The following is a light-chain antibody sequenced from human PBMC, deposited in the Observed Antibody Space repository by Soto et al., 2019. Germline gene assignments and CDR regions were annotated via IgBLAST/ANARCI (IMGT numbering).Light chain of an antibody. CDR3: QQRSNWPVP. CDR2: DAS. V-gene: IGKV3-11*01. J-gene: IGKJ1*01. CDR1: QSVSSY. Sequence: EIVLTQSPATLSLSPGERATLSCRASQSVSSYVAWYQQKPGQAPRLLMYDASNRATGIPARFSGSGSGTDFTLTISSLEPEDFAVYYCQQRSNWPVPFGQGTKVAIK.